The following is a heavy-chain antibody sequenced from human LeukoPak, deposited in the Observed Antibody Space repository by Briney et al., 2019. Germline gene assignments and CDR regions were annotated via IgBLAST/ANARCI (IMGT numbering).Heavy chain of an antibody. Sequence: ASVKVSCEASGGTFSSYANSWVRQAPGQGLEWMGGIIPIFGTANYAQKFQRRVTITADESTSTAYMELSSLRSEDTAVYYCADLNDYSNYAVWGKGTTVTVSS. V-gene: IGHV1-69*01. D-gene: IGHD4-11*01. CDR2: IIPIFGTA. CDR3: ADLNDYSNYAV. J-gene: IGHJ6*04. CDR1: GGTFSSYA.